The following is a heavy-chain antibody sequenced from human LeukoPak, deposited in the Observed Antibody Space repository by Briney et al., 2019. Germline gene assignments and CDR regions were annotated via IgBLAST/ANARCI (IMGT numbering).Heavy chain of an antibody. Sequence: ASVKVSCKAAGYTFTGYYMHWVRQAPGQGLEWMGWISAYNGNTNYAQKLQGRVTMTTDTSTSTAYMELRSLRSDDTAVYYCARGRMVRGVIGYYYMDVWGKGTTVTVSS. D-gene: IGHD3-10*01. V-gene: IGHV1-18*04. J-gene: IGHJ6*03. CDR2: ISAYNGNT. CDR1: GYTFTGYY. CDR3: ARGRMVRGVIGYYYMDV.